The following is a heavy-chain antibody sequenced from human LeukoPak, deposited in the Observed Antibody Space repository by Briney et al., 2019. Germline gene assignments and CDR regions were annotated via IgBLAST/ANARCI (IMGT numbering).Heavy chain of an antibody. V-gene: IGHV4-39*01. CDR1: GGSISSSSYY. D-gene: IGHD6-13*01. CDR3: AKQQLVRCFDY. CDR2: IYSGGNT. J-gene: IGHJ4*02. Sequence: SETLSLTCTVSGGSISSSSYYWGWIRQPPGTGLEWIGSIYSGGNTYYNPSLKSRVTISVDASKTQFSLKLSSVTAADTAVYYCAKQQLVRCFDYWGQGTLVTVSS.